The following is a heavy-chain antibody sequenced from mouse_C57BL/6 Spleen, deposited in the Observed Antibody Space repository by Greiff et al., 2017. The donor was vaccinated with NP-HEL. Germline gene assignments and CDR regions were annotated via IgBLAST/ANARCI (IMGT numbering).Heavy chain of an antibody. D-gene: IGHD4-1*01. J-gene: IGHJ1*03. CDR1: EYEFPSHD. CDR2: INSDGGST. Sequence: DVMLVESGGGLVQPGESLKLSCESNEYEFPSHDMSWVRKTPEKRLELVAAINSDGGSTYYPDTMERRFIISRDNTKKTLYLQMSSLRSEDTALYYCAGRVLTGTWYFDVWGTGTTVTVSS. CDR3: AGRVLTGTWYFDV. V-gene: IGHV5-2*03.